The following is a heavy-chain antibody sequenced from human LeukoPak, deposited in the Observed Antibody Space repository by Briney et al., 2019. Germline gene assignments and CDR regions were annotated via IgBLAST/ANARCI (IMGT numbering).Heavy chain of an antibody. CDR1: GGSISSYY. CDR2: IYYSGST. D-gene: IGHD5-18*01. J-gene: IGHJ3*02. CDR3: ARDNTARDPTHAFDI. Sequence: SETLSLTCTVSGGSISSYYWSWIRQPPGKGLEWIGYIYYSGSTNYNPSLKSRVTISVDTSKNQFSLKLSSVTAADTAVYYCARDNTARDPTHAFDIWGQGTMVTVSS. V-gene: IGHV4-59*01.